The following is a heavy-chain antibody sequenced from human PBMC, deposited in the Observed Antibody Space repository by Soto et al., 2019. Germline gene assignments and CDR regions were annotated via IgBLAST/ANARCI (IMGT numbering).Heavy chain of an antibody. V-gene: IGHV1-69*01. D-gene: IGHD3-10*01. Sequence: QVLLVQSGGEVKKPGSSVKVSCKASGGTFSKYSISWVRQAPGQGLEWMGVIIPVFSTGDYAQKLQGRVTISADDSTSTAYTELSGLTSEDTAVYYCASRAMFRGHYADTRDAFDIWVQGTMVTVSS. CDR1: GGTFSKYS. J-gene: IGHJ3*02. CDR2: IIPVFSTG. CDR3: ASRAMFRGHYADTRDAFDI.